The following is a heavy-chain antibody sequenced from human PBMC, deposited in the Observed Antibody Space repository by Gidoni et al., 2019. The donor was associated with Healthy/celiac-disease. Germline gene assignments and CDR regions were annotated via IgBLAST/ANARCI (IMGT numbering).Heavy chain of an antibody. D-gene: IGHD2-15*01. CDR1: GGSISSYY. V-gene: IGHV4-59*01. CDR2: IYYSGST. CDR3: ARWARGYCSGGSCDKYYYYGMDV. J-gene: IGHJ6*02. Sequence: QVQLQESGPGLVKPSETLSLTCTVSGGSISSYYWSWIRQPPGKGLEWIGYIYYSGSTNYHPSLKSRVTISVDTSKNQFSLKLSSVTAADTAVYYCARWARGYCSGGSCDKYYYYGMDVWGQGTTVTVSS.